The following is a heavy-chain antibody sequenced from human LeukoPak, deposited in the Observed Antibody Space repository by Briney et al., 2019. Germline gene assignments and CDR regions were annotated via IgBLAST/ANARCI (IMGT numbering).Heavy chain of an antibody. D-gene: IGHD6-13*01. V-gene: IGHV5-51*01. CDR2: IYPGDSDT. Sequence: GESLKISCKGSGYSFTSYWIGWVRQMPGKGLEWMGIIYPGDSDTRYSPSFQGQVTISADKSISTAYLQWSSLKASDTAMYYCARQSPDSSSWYSSPGYWGQGTLVTVSS. CDR3: ARQSPDSSSWYSSPGY. CDR1: GYSFTSYW. J-gene: IGHJ4*02.